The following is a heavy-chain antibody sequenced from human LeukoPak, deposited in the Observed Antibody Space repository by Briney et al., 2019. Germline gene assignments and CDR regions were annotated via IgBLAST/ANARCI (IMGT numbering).Heavy chain of an antibody. Sequence: KPSETLSLTCTVSGGSISSSSYYWGWIRQPPGKGLEWIGNIYYSGNTNYKPSLKSRVTISIDTSKNQFSLTLTSMTAADTAVYYRARHGHIYPFDQWGQGTLVTVSS. D-gene: IGHD2-21*01. J-gene: IGHJ4*02. CDR2: IYYSGNT. CDR3: ARHGHIYPFDQ. V-gene: IGHV4-39*01. CDR1: GGSISSSSYY.